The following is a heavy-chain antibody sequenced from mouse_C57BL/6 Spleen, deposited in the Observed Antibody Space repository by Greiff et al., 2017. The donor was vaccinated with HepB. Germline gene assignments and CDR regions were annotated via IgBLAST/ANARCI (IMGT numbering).Heavy chain of an antibody. CDR3: ARDSYYYGSSSLMDY. CDR2: IYPGDGDT. D-gene: IGHD1-1*01. V-gene: IGHV1-82*01. J-gene: IGHJ4*01. Sequence: QVQLQQSGPELVKPGASVKISCKASGYAFSSSWMNWVKQRPGKGLEWIGRIYPGDGDTNYNGKFKGKATLTADKSSSTAYMQLSSLTSEDSAVYFCARDSYYYGSSSLMDYWGQGTSVTVSS. CDR1: GYAFSSSW.